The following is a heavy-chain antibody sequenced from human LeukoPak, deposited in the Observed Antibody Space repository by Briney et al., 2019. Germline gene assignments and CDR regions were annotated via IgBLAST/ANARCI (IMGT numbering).Heavy chain of an antibody. CDR3: ARGGTMIDDGMDV. D-gene: IGHD3-22*01. CDR2: IIPILGIA. J-gene: IGHJ6*02. CDR1: GGTFSSYA. Sequence: ASVKVSCKASGGTFSSYAISWVRQAPGQGLEWMGRIIPILGIANYAQKFQGRVTITADKSTSTAYMELSSLRSEDTAVYYCARGGTMIDDGMDVWGQGTTVTVSS. V-gene: IGHV1-69*04.